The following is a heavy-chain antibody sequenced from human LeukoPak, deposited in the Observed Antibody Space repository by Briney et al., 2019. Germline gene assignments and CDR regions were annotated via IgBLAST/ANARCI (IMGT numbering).Heavy chain of an antibody. CDR3: ATDRGYYDTIGYTYNWFDP. Sequence: SETLSLTCTVSGGSISSRSYYWGWIRQPPGKGLEWIGIIYYSGSTYSNPSLRSRVTISVDTSKNQFSLILRSVTAADTAVYYCATDRGYYDTIGYTYNWFDPWGQGTLVTVSS. D-gene: IGHD3-22*01. V-gene: IGHV4-39*02. CDR2: IYYSGST. CDR1: GGSISSRSYY. J-gene: IGHJ5*02.